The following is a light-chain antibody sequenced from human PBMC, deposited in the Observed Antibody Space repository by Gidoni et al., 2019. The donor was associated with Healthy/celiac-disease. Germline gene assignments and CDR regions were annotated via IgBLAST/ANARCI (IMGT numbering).Light chain of an antibody. V-gene: IGKV1-39*01. CDR2: AA. CDR1: QSISSN. J-gene: IGKJ1*01. Sequence: DIQMTQSPSSLSAYVGDRVTITCRASQSISSNLNWYQQKPGKAPKLLISAASTFSGSGSGTDFTLIISSLQPEDFATYFCQQSYSAPPTFGQGTKVEIK. CDR3: QQSYSAPPT.